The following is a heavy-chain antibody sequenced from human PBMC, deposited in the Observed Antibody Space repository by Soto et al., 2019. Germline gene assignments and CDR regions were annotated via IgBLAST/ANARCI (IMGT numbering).Heavy chain of an antibody. J-gene: IGHJ5*01. CDR1: GGSFGGYY. Sequence: SETLSLTCGISGGSFGGYYWTWIRQPPGKGLQWIGEVNYSGRPNYNPSLQSRVTVSLDMTNNSFSLTLNSVTVADTAFYYCTRGGGLSSSYFCFDSWGQGPLVTVSS. CDR2: VNYSGRP. CDR3: TRGGGLSSSYFCFDS. D-gene: IGHD6-13*01. V-gene: IGHV4-34*01.